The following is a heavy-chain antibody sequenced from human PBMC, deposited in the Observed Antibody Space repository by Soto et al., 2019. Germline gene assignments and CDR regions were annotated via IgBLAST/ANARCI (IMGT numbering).Heavy chain of an antibody. CDR1: GYTFTSYH. CDR3: SRGLGATDY. J-gene: IGHJ4*02. CDR2: MHPHPGNS. V-gene: IGHV1-8*02. Sequence: QVQLVQSGAEVKKPGASVKVSCKASGYTFTSYHISWVRQASGRGLEWMGWMHPHPGNSGYARKFQGRVTMTCDTSTSTAYMELSSLRSEDTAGYFCSRGLGATDYWGQGTLVTVSS. D-gene: IGHD1-26*01.